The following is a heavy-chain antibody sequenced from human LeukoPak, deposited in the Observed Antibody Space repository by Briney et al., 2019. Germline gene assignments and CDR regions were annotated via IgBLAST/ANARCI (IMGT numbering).Heavy chain of an antibody. CDR1: GGTFSSDA. J-gene: IGHJ5*02. D-gene: IGHD2-8*01. Sequence: ASVKVSCKASGGTFSSDAISWVREAPGQGLEWRGGIIPIFGTANYAQKCQGRVTITADKSTSTAYMELSSLRSEDTAVYYCARAPAKDCTNGVCSSNWFDHWGQGTLVTVSS. CDR2: IIPIFGTA. CDR3: ARAPAKDCTNGVCSSNWFDH. V-gene: IGHV1-69*06.